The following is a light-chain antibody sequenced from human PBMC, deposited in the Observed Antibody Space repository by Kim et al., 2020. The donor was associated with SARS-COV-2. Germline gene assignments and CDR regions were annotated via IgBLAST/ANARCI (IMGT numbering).Light chain of an antibody. Sequence: IQMTQSPSTLSASVGDRVTITCRASQSISSWLAWYQQKPGKAPKLLIFDASSLESGVPSRFSGSGSGTEFTLTISSLQPDDFATYYCQQYDTFSPWTFGQGTKLELK. J-gene: IGKJ1*01. CDR2: DAS. CDR1: QSISSW. CDR3: QQYDTFSPWT. V-gene: IGKV1-5*01.